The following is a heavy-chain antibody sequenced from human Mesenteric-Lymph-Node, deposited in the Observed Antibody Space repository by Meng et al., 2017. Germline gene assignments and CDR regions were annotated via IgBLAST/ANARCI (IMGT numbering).Heavy chain of an antibody. CDR2: IHHSGSA. J-gene: IGHJ4*02. CDR1: GGSMSSGNYY. D-gene: IGHD1-7*01. CDR3: GRDQGRELINH. Sequence: QVQLQEPGPGLVKPSQTLSLTCTVSGGSMSSGNYYWSWIRQPPGKGLEWIGYIHHSGSAYYNPSLKSRVSISVDTSKNQFSLNLFSVTAADTAVYYCGRDQGRELINHWGQGTLVTVSS. V-gene: IGHV4-30-4*01.